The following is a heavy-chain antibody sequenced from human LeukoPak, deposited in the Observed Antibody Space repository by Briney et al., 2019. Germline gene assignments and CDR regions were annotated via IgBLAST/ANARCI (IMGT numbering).Heavy chain of an antibody. Sequence: GGSLRLSCAASGFTFSSYAMHWVRQAPGKGLEWVAVISYDGSNKYYADSVKGRFTISRDNSKNTLYLQMNSLRAEDTAVYYCARDPYYYDSSGYQGDAFDIWGQGTMVTVSS. CDR3: ARDPYYYDSSGYQGDAFDI. J-gene: IGHJ3*02. CDR1: GFTFSSYA. D-gene: IGHD3-22*01. V-gene: IGHV3-30-3*01. CDR2: ISYDGSNK.